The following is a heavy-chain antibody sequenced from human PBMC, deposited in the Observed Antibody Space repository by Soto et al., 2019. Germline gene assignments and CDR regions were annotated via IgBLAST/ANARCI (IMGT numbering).Heavy chain of an antibody. J-gene: IGHJ1*01. CDR3: PRSLGGNAIDQ. CDR2: IHHSGST. Sequence: QMQLQESGPGLVKPSETLSLTCAVSGASISSEQSWSWVRQPPGKGLEWIGEIHHSGSTNNNPSPKSLVTMSEDKPKNQFSLMLISVTAADTPVYYCPRSLGGNAIDQWGQGTLVTVSS. V-gene: IGHV4-4*02. D-gene: IGHD3-16*01. CDR1: GASISSEQS.